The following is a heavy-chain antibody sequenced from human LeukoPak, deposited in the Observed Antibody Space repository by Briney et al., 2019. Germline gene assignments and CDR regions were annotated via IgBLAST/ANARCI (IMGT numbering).Heavy chain of an antibody. J-gene: IGHJ4*02. Sequence: GGSLRLSCAASGFTFSSYEMNWVRQAPGKGLEWVSYISSSGSTIYYADSVKGRFTISRDNAKNTLYLQMNSLRAEDTAVYYCARDPLVTAMAYYFDYWGQGTLVTVSS. CDR1: GFTFSSYE. CDR3: ARDPLVTAMAYYFDY. D-gene: IGHD5-18*01. CDR2: ISSSGSTI. V-gene: IGHV3-48*03.